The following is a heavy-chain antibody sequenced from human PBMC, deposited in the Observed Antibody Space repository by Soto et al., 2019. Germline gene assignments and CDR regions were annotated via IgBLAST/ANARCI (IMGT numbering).Heavy chain of an antibody. V-gene: IGHV2-5*01. Sequence: QITLKESGPTLAKPTQTLTLTCTFSGFSLSTTGVGVGWIRQPPGKALEWLALIYWNDDKRYSPSLKSKLTITKDTSKNQVVLTMTDMDPVDTATYFFAHRRRNGYNRVNWFDPWGQGTLVTVSS. J-gene: IGHJ5*02. CDR2: IYWNDDK. CDR3: AHRRRNGYNRVNWFDP. D-gene: IGHD5-12*01. CDR1: GFSLSTTGVG.